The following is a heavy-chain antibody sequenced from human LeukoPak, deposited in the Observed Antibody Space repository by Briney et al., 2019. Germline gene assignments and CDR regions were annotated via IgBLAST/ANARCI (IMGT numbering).Heavy chain of an antibody. V-gene: IGHV1-2*02. J-gene: IGHJ6*02. CDR3: ASPVFSSGWYYYYYYGMDV. Sequence: ASVTVSCKASGYTFTGYYMHWVRQAPGQGLEWMGWINPNSGGTNYAQKFQGRVTMTRDTSISTAYMELSRLRSDDTAVYYCASPVFSSGWYYYYYYGMDVWGQGTTVTVSS. D-gene: IGHD6-19*01. CDR1: GYTFTGYY. CDR2: INPNSGGT.